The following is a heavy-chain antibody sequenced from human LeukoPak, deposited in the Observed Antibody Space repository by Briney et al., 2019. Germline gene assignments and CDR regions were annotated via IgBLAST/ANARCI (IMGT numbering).Heavy chain of an antibody. CDR3: ARAPSAKNSSPYFFDY. J-gene: IGHJ4*02. V-gene: IGHV4-59*01. CDR1: GGSMRSYY. D-gene: IGHD6-6*01. Sequence: SETLSLTCTVSGGSMRSYYWSWIRQPPGKGLEWIGYIYYSGSTNYNPSLKSRVTISVDTSKNQFSLKLSSVTAADTAVYYCARAPSAKNSSPYFFDYWGQGTLVTVSS. CDR2: IYYSGST.